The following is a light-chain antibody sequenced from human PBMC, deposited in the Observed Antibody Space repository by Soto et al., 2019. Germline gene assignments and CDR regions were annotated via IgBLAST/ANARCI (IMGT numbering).Light chain of an antibody. CDR1: SSDVGGYNY. J-gene: IGLJ1*01. Sequence: QSVLTQPASVSGSPGQSITISCTGTSSDVGGYNYVSWYQHHPGKVPKLMIYEVSDRPSGVSNRFSGSKSGNTASLTISGLQAEDEADYYCNSYTSSSTLVFGTGTKLTVL. V-gene: IGLV2-14*01. CDR3: NSYTSSSTLV. CDR2: EVS.